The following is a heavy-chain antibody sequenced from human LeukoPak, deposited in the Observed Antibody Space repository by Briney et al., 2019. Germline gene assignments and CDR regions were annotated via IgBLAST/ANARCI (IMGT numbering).Heavy chain of an antibody. D-gene: IGHD3-10*01. J-gene: IGHJ5*02. Sequence: PGGSLRLSCAASGFTFSSYSMNWVCQAPGKGLEWVSSISSSSSSYIYYADSVKGRFTISRDNAKNSLYLQMNSLRAEDTAVYYCAREGYYGSGSYYPNWFDPWGQGTLVTVSS. CDR2: ISSSSSSYI. V-gene: IGHV3-21*01. CDR1: GFTFSSYS. CDR3: AREGYYGSGSYYPNWFDP.